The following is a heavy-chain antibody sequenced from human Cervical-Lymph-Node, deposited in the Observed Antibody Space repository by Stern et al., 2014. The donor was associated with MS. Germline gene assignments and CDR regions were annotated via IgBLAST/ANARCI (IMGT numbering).Heavy chain of an antibody. CDR1: GFTFSSYG. CDR2: ISNDGSDT. Sequence: QVQLVPSGGGVVQPGRSLRLTCTVSGFTFSSYGMHWVRPAPRKGLGWVSVISNDGSDTYYAESVKGRFIISRDNSKNPLYLEIRSLRPEDAAVYYCVKRGITEGRGVRLGDYWGPGTLVIVSS. CDR3: VKRGITEGRGVRLGDY. D-gene: IGHD3-10*01. V-gene: IGHV3-30*18. J-gene: IGHJ4*02.